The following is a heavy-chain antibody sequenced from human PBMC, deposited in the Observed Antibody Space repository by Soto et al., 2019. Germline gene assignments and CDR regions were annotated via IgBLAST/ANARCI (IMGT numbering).Heavy chain of an antibody. Sequence: QVTLKESGPVLVQPTETLTLTCTVSGFSLSNARMGVSWIRQPPGKALEWLAHIISYDEKSYTTSLKSRLTLSKDTSKSQVVLTMTNMDPVDTATYYCARILRPHWYFDLWARGTLVTVSS. CDR2: IISYDEK. CDR1: GFSLSNARMG. J-gene: IGHJ2*01. D-gene: IGHD4-17*01. V-gene: IGHV2-26*01. CDR3: ARILRPHWYFDL.